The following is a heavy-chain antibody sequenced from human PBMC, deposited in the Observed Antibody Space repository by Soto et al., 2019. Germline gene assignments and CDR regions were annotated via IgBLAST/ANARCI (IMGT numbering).Heavy chain of an antibody. CDR3: ARVGSYHSTAFDI. V-gene: IGHV4-31*03. Sequence: SETMSLTCTVSGGSISSGGYYWSRIRQHPGKGLEWIGNIYYSGSTYYNPSLKSRVTISVDASKNQFSLKLSSVTAADTAVYYCARVGSYHSTAFDIWGQGTMVTVSS. J-gene: IGHJ3*02. CDR2: IYYSGST. CDR1: GGSISSGGYY. D-gene: IGHD3-10*01.